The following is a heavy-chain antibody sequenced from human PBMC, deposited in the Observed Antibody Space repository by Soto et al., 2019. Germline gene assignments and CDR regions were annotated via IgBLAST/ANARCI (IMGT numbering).Heavy chain of an antibody. CDR3: AKDLRDGYKGTYYYGMDV. J-gene: IGHJ6*02. CDR2: ISWDGGST. CDR1: GFTFDDYT. D-gene: IGHD5-12*01. Sequence: EVQLVESGGVVVQPGGSLRLSCAASGFTFDDYTMHWVRQAPGKGLEWVSLISWDGGSTYYVDSVKGRFTISRDNSKNSLYLQMNSLRTEDTALYYCAKDLRDGYKGTYYYGMDVWGQGTTVTVSS. V-gene: IGHV3-43*01.